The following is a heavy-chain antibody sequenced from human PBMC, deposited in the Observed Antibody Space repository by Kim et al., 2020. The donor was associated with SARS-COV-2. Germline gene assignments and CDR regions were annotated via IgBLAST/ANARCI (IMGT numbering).Heavy chain of an antibody. V-gene: IGHV3-23*01. CDR1: GFTFSSHA. D-gene: IGHD6-19*01. CDR3: AKDLQWLVPQGRY. Sequence: GGSLRLSCAASGFTFSSHAMSWVRQGPGKGLEWVSAISGSGGSPYYAVSVKGRFTIPRDNSKTTLYLKMNSSRVEYTAVDYWAKDLQWLVPQGRYWGQGTLVTVSS. CDR2: ISGSGGSP. J-gene: IGHJ4*02.